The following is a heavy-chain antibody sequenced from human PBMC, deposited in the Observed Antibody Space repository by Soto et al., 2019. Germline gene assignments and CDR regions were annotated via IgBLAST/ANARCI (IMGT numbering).Heavy chain of an antibody. CDR1: GYTFTSYY. D-gene: IGHD6-19*01. J-gene: IGHJ6*02. CDR3: ASIAVAGTYYYGMDV. V-gene: IGHV1-46*01. CDR2: INPSGGST. Sequence: GASVKVSCKASGYTFTSYYMHWVRQAPGQGLEWMGIINPSGGSTSYAQKFQGRVTITADKSTSTAYMELSSLRSEDTAVYYCASIAVAGTYYYGMDVWGQGTTVTVSS.